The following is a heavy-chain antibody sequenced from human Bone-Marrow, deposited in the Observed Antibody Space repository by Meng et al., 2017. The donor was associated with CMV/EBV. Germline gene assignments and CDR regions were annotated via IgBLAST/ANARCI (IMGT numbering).Heavy chain of an antibody. Sequence: VQLVESGGGVVQPGRSLRLPCAASGFTFSNYAMNWVRQASGKGLEWVSTISQSGDATYYADSVQCRFTISRDNSKNTLFLQMNSLRADDTAVYYCGRSNHFDYWGQGTLVTVSS. J-gene: IGHJ4*02. D-gene: IGHD1-14*01. CDR1: GFTFSNYA. CDR2: ISQSGDAT. CDR3: GRSNHFDY. V-gene: IGHV3-23*04.